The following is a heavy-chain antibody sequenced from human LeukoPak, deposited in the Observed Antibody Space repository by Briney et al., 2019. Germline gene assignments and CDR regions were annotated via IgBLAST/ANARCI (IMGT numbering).Heavy chain of an antibody. CDR1: GGSVSSGSSY. D-gene: IGHD6-13*01. Sequence: SETLSLTRSVSGGSVSSGSSYWSRIRQPPGKGLEWIGYIYYSVSTNYNPSTKCRVTISLDKSKNQLSLKLSSVTAADTAVYYCAREGWGGRLGYSSSWFYWGEGTLVTVSS. V-gene: IGHV4-61*01. CDR3: AREGWGGRLGYSSSWFY. J-gene: IGHJ4*02. CDR2: IYYSVST.